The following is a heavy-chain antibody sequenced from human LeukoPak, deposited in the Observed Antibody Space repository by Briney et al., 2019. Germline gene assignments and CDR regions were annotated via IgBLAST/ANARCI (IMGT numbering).Heavy chain of an antibody. J-gene: IGHJ4*02. CDR1: GYTFTSYG. Sequence: GASVKVSCKASGYTFTSYGITWVRQAPGQGLEWMGWISAYNGNTNYAQNLHGRVTMTTDTSTSTAYMELRSLRFDDSAVYYCARGARIVGARDLDYWGQGTLVTVSS. CDR2: ISAYNGNT. V-gene: IGHV1-18*01. D-gene: IGHD1-26*01. CDR3: ARGARIVGARDLDY.